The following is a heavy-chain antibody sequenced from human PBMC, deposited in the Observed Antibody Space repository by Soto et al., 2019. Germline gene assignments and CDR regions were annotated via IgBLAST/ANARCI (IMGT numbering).Heavy chain of an antibody. CDR1: GFTLNSYS. CDR3: VRGRSDSLLDV. J-gene: IGHJ6*02. CDR2: ISSSRTTI. V-gene: IGHV3-48*02. Sequence: GGSLRLSCAGSGFTLNSYSMNWVRQAPGKGLEWVSYISSSRTTIHYADVVKGRFTISRDDAKNSLYLQMNSLRDDDTAVYYCVRGRSDSLLDVWGQGTTVTVSS. D-gene: IGHD2-15*01.